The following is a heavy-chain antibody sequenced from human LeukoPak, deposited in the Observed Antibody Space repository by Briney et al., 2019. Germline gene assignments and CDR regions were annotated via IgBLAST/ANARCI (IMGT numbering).Heavy chain of an antibody. J-gene: IGHJ4*02. CDR2: MYSGGST. V-gene: IGHV3-53*01. Sequence: GGSLRLSCAASGFTVSTYYMTWVRQAPGKGLECVSVMYSGGSTYYADSVKGRFTVSRDNSKNTLYLQMNSLRAEDTAMYYCARGLGYCTSTTCLLPFGYWGQGTLVTVSS. CDR3: ARGLGYCTSTTCLLPFGY. CDR1: GFTVSTYY. D-gene: IGHD2-2*01.